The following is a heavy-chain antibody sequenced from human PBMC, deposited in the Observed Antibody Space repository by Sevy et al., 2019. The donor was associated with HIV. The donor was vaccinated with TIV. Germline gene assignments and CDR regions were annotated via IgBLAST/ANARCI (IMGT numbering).Heavy chain of an antibody. D-gene: IGHD1-26*01. CDR1: GFTFSNYG. CDR3: ATDSTRRSGDLSY. J-gene: IGHJ4*02. CDR2: IRYDGSNS. Sequence: GGSLRLSCAASGFTFSNYGMHWVRQPPGKGLEWVAFIRYDGSNSYYVDSAKGRFTLSRDNSKNTLYLQMNSLRTEDTAVYYCATDSTRRSGDLSYWGQGDLVTVSS. V-gene: IGHV3-30*02.